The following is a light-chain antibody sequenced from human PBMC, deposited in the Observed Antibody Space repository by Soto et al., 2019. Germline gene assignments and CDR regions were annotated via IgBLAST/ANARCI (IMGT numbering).Light chain of an antibody. CDR1: SSDIGGYNS. V-gene: IGLV2-14*01. J-gene: IGLJ1*01. CDR3: TSYTPIVTLGSV. Sequence: QSALTQPASVSGSPGQSITISCTGTSSDIGGYNSVSWYQQHPGRAPRLIIYEVTNRPSGVSNRFSASKSGNTASLTISGRQAEDEADYYCTSYTPIVTLGSVFGTGTKLTVL. CDR2: EVT.